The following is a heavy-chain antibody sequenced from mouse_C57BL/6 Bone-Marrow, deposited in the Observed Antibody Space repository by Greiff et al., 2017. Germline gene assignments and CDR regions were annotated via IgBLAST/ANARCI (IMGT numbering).Heavy chain of an antibody. J-gene: IGHJ4*01. CDR2: ISSGSSTI. V-gene: IGHV5-17*01. Sequence: EVHLVESGGGLVKPGGSLKLSCAASGFTFSDYGMHWVRQAPEKGLEWVAYISSGSSTIYYADKVKGRFTISRDNAKNTLFLQMTSLRSEDTAMYYCARSIYYGSSYDYAMDYWGQGTSVTVSS. CDR3: ARSIYYGSSYDYAMDY. D-gene: IGHD1-1*01. CDR1: GFTFSDYG.